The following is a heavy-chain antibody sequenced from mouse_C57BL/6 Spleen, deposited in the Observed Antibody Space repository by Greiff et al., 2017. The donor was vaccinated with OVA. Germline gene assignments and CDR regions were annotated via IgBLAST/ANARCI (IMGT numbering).Heavy chain of an antibody. CDR2: ISSGGSYT. V-gene: IGHV5-6*01. CDR3: AREGGLRCAY. CDR1: GFTFSSYG. J-gene: IGHJ3*01. Sequence: EVQVVESGGDLVKPGGSLKLSCAASGFTFSSYGMSWVRQTPDKRLEWVATISSGGSYTYYPDSVKGRFTISRDNAKNTLYLQMSSLKSEDTAMYYCAREGGLRCAYWGQGTLVTVSA. D-gene: IGHD2-4*01.